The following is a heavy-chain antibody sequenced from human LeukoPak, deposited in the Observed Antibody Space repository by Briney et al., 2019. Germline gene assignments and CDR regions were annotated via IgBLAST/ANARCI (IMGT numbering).Heavy chain of an antibody. CDR1: GDSISSGSYY. V-gene: IGHV4-61*02. J-gene: IGHJ5*02. CDR3: AREGAYCSSTSCNWFDP. Sequence: PSETLSLTCTVSGDSISSGSYYWSWSRQPGGKGLEWIVRIYTSGSTNYNPSLKSRVTISVDTSKTQFSLKLSSVTAADTAVYYCAREGAYCSSTSCNWFDPWGQGTLVTVSS. CDR2: IYTSGST. D-gene: IGHD2-2*01.